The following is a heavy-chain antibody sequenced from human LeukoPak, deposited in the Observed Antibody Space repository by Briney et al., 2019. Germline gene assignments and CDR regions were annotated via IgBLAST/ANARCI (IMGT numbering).Heavy chain of an antibody. CDR3: AISLYSGSYWGD. CDR1: GFTFSSYW. D-gene: IGHD1-26*01. J-gene: IGHJ4*02. V-gene: IGHV3-74*01. Sequence: GGSLRLSCAASGFTFSSYWMHWVRQAPGKGLVWVSRINSDGSSTSYADSVKGRFTISRDNAKNTLYLQMNSLIAEDTAVYYCAISLYSGSYWGDWGQGTLVTVSS. CDR2: INSDGSST.